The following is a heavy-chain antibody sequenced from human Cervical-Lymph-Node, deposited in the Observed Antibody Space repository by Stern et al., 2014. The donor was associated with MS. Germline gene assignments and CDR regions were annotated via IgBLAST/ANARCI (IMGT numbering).Heavy chain of an antibody. V-gene: IGHV5-51*01. Sequence: EVQLVESGAEVRKPGESLKISCKGSGYSFTNYWIGWVRQMPGKGLEWMGIIYPGDSDIRYSPSFQGQVTILADKSINTAYLQWSSLRASDIAVYYCARVSGTTAKTFDYWGQGTLVTVSS. CDR2: IYPGDSDI. J-gene: IGHJ4*02. D-gene: IGHD3-10*01. CDR1: GYSFTNYW. CDR3: ARVSGTTAKTFDY.